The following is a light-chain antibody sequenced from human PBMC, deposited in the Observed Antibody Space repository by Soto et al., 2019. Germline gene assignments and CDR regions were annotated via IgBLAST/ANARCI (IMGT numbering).Light chain of an antibody. CDR2: GAS. CDR1: QSVSSNH. Sequence: EIVLTQSPGTLSLSPGERSTLSCRASQSVSSNHLAWYQQKRGQPPRLLIYGASSRATGIPDRLSGSGSGTDFTLTISRMEPEDFAVYYCQQYGSSPTFGQGTKVDIK. CDR3: QQYGSSPT. V-gene: IGKV3-20*01. J-gene: IGKJ1*01.